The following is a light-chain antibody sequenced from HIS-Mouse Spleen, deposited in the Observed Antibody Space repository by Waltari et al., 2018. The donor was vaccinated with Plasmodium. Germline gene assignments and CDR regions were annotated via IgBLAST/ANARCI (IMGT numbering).Light chain of an antibody. CDR1: SSDVGGYNY. Sequence: QSALTQPRPVSGSPGQSVTISCPGTSSDVGGYNYVSWYQQHPGKAPKPMIYDVSKRPSGVPDRFSGSKSGNTASLTISGLQAEDEADYYCCSYAGSYTWVFGGGTKLTVL. V-gene: IGLV2-11*01. CDR3: CSYAGSYTWV. J-gene: IGLJ3*02. CDR2: DVS.